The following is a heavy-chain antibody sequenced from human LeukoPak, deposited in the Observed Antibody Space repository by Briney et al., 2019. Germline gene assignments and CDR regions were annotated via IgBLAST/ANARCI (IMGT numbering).Heavy chain of an antibody. Sequence: SETLSLTCTVSGGSISSYYWSWIRQPAGKGLEWIGRIYTSGSTNYNPSLKSRVTMSVDTSKNQFSLKLSSVTAADTAVYYCARGIAAAGPPEYFQHWGQGTLVTVSS. CDR3: ARGIAAAGPPEYFQH. CDR1: GGSISSYY. J-gene: IGHJ1*01. V-gene: IGHV4-4*07. D-gene: IGHD6-13*01. CDR2: IYTSGST.